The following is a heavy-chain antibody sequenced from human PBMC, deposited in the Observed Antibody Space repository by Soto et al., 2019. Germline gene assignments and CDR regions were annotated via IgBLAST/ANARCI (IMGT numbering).Heavy chain of an antibody. Sequence: GGSLRLSCAASGFTFSSYGRHWVRQAPGKGLEWVAVIWYDGSNKYYADSVKGRFTISRDNSKNTLYLQMNSLRAEDTAVYYCARDSGIAAAGYYYYGMDVWGQGTTVTVYS. J-gene: IGHJ6*02. CDR3: ARDSGIAAAGYYYYGMDV. D-gene: IGHD6-13*01. CDR2: IWYDGSNK. CDR1: GFTFSSYG. V-gene: IGHV3-33*01.